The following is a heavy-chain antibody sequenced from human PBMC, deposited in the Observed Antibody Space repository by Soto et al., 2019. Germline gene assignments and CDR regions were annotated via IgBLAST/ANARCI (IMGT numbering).Heavy chain of an antibody. V-gene: IGHV3-15*05. CDR1: GFTFSNVW. CDR2: ITSKTNGETT. D-gene: IGHD3-16*01. J-gene: IGHJ4*01. Sequence: EVQLVESGGGLVKPGESLRLSCAASGFTFSNVWMSWVRQVPGRGLEWVGRITSKTNGETTHYAAPVEGRFTISRDDSQDTVYLQMNSLKREDTAIYYCTSYAYGTSFDYWGRGTLVTVSS. CDR3: TSYAYGTSFDY.